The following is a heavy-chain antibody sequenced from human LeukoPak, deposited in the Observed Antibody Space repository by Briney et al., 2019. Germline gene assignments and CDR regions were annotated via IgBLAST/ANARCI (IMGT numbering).Heavy chain of an antibody. D-gene: IGHD4-11*01. Sequence: SETLSLICTVSGVSITPYYWSWIRQPPGKGLEWIGYIYYSGTTIYNPSLESRVTISVDTSKNQFSLKVNSVTAADTAVYYCAKGDYSNYEYWGQGTLVTVSS. J-gene: IGHJ4*02. V-gene: IGHV4-59*01. CDR3: AKGDYSNYEY. CDR2: IYYSGTT. CDR1: GVSITPYY.